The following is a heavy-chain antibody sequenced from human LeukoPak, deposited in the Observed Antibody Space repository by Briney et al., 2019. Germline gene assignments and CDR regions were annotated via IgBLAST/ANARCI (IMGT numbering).Heavy chain of an antibody. V-gene: IGHV3-23*01. Sequence: PGGSLRLSCAASGFTFSSYAMSWVRQAPGKGLEWVSAISGSGGSTYYADSVKGRLTISRDNSKNTLYLQMNSVRADDTAVYYCATTRTVTPVPFDHWGQGTLVTVSS. CDR2: ISGSGGST. CDR1: GFTFSSYA. J-gene: IGHJ4*02. D-gene: IGHD4-17*01. CDR3: ATTRTVTPVPFDH.